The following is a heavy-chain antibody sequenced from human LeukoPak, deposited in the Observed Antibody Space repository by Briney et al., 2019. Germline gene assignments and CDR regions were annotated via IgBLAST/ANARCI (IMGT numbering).Heavy chain of an antibody. V-gene: IGHV3-7*03. CDR2: IRSDGVEK. CDR1: GFSLSMYW. D-gene: IGHD3-10*01. J-gene: IGHJ4*02. Sequence: GGSLRLSCTAAGFSLSMYWMSWVRQAPGKGLEWVANIRSDGVEKYYVDSVRGRFTISTDTAKNSLYLQMNSLRADDTAVYYCARDFSLWFDYWGQGTLVTVSS. CDR3: ARDFSLWFDY.